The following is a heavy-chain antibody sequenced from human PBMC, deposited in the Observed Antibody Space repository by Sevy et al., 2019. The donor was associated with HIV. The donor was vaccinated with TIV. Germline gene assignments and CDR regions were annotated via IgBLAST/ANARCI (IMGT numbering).Heavy chain of an antibody. CDR1: GFIFGSYA. CDR2: ISYDGSHK. V-gene: IGHV3-30-3*01. Sequence: GGSLRLSCAASGFIFGSYAMNWVRQAPVKGLEWVAVISYDGSHKYYADSVKGRFTISRDSSKNTLYLQMHSLRTDDTAVYYCARDPGSSWSSFDYWGQGTLVTVSS. CDR3: ARDPGSSWSSFDY. D-gene: IGHD6-13*01. J-gene: IGHJ4*02.